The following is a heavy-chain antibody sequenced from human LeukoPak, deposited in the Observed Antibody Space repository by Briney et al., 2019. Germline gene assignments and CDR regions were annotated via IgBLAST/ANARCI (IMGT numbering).Heavy chain of an antibody. Sequence: PGGSLRLSCAASGFTFSSYAMSWVRQAPGKGLEWVSAISGSGGSTYYADSVKGRFTNSRDNSKNTLYLQMNSLRAEDTAVYYCAKDGRYSSNWSFDYWGQGTLVTVSS. CDR1: GFTFSSYA. J-gene: IGHJ4*02. V-gene: IGHV3-23*01. D-gene: IGHD6-13*01. CDR3: AKDGRYSSNWSFDY. CDR2: ISGSGGST.